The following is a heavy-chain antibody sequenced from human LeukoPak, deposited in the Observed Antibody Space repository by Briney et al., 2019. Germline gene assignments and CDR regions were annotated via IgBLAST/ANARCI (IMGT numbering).Heavy chain of an antibody. J-gene: IGHJ4*02. V-gene: IGHV1-2*02. CDR2: INPNSGVT. CDR1: GYTFTGYY. Sequence: ASVKVSCKASGYTFTGYYMHWVRQAPGQGLEWMGWINPNSGVTNYAQKFQGRVTMTRDTSISTAYMELSRLTSDDTALYYCARYQSNGWTPVDYWGQGTLVTVSS. CDR3: ARYQSNGWTPVDY. D-gene: IGHD6-19*01.